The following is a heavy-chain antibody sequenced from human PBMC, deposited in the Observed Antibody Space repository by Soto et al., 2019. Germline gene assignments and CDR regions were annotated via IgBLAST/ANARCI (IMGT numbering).Heavy chain of an antibody. Sequence: ASVKVSCKVSGYTLTELSMHWVRQAPGKGLEWMGGFDPEDGETIYAQKFQGRVTMTEDTSTDTAYMELSSLRSEDTAVCYCATSIAPFSSSAYYYYYGMDVWGQGTTVTVSS. CDR2: FDPEDGET. V-gene: IGHV1-24*01. CDR3: ATSIAPFSSSAYYYYYGMDV. D-gene: IGHD6-6*01. CDR1: GYTLTELS. J-gene: IGHJ6*02.